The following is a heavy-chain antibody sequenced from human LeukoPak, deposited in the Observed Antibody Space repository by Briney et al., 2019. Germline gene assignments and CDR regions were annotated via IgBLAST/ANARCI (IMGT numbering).Heavy chain of an antibody. D-gene: IGHD2-15*01. J-gene: IGHJ6*02. CDR2: FDPEDGET. V-gene: IGHV1-24*01. Sequence: ASVKVSCKVYGDILTDFSIHWVRQVPGKGLEWKGGFDPEDGETIYAQRLQGRVTMITDTSTSTAYMELRCLRSDDTAVYYCARDSGGLTTYYYYGMDVWGQGTTVTVSS. CDR3: ARDSGGLTTYYYYGMDV. CDR1: GDILTDFS.